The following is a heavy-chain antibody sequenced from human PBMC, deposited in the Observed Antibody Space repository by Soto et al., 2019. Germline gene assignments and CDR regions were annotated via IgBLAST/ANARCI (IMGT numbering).Heavy chain of an antibody. D-gene: IGHD1-26*01. CDR3: ARALAKGGGSAGFDY. V-gene: IGHV1-2*02. Sequence: QVQLLQSGAEVKKPGASEKVSCKASGDTFTANYIHWVRQAPGQGFEWMGWINPKSGGTKYPQKFQGRVTMTRDTSFSTVYMTLTRLTSDDTAVYYCARALAKGGGSAGFDYWGQGTLVTVSS. CDR2: INPKSGGT. J-gene: IGHJ4*02. CDR1: GDTFTANY.